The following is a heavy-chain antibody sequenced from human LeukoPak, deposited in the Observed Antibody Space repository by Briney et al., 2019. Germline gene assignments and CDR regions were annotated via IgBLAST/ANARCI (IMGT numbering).Heavy chain of an antibody. J-gene: IGHJ4*02. D-gene: IGHD6-19*01. V-gene: IGHV4-34*01. CDR3: AREYPNSSAWSSDY. Sequence: SETLSLTCAVYGGSFSGYYWSWIRQPPGKGLEWIGEINHSGSTNYNPSLKSRVTISVDTSRNQFSLKLTSVTAADTAVYYCAREYPNSSAWSSDYWGQGTLVTVSS. CDR1: GGSFSGYY. CDR2: INHSGST.